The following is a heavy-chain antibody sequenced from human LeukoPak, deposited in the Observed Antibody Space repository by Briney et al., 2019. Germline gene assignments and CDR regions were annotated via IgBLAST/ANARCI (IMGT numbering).Heavy chain of an antibody. D-gene: IGHD3-22*01. V-gene: IGHV1-2*02. Sequence: ASAKVSCKASGYTFTGYYMHWVRQAPGQGLEWMGWINPNSGGTNYAQKFQGRVTMTRDTSISTAYMELSRLRSDDTAVYYCARDPATNYYDSSGYYSGHDYWGQGTLVTVSS. CDR2: INPNSGGT. CDR1: GYTFTGYY. CDR3: ARDPATNYYDSSGYYSGHDY. J-gene: IGHJ4*02.